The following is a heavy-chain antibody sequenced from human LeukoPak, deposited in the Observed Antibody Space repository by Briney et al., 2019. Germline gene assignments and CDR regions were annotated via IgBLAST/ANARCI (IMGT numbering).Heavy chain of an antibody. V-gene: IGHV1-2*02. CDR1: GYTFTGYY. Sequence: GSVKVSCKASGYTFTGYYMHWVRQAPGQGLEWMGWINPNSGGTNYAQKFQGRVTMTRDTSISTAYMELSRLRSDDTAMYYCARDSKVGATTFDWFDPWGQGTLVTVSS. D-gene: IGHD1-26*01. J-gene: IGHJ5*02. CDR3: ARDSKVGATTFDWFDP. CDR2: INPNSGGT.